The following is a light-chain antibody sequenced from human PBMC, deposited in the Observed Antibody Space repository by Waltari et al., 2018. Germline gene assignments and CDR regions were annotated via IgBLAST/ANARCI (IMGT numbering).Light chain of an antibody. CDR1: SRGVGGCNY. J-gene: IGLJ2*01. V-gene: IGLV2-14*01. CDR3: CSYTSSSALDVV. CDR2: DVT. Sequence: QSALTQPASVSGSPGQSITFSCTGTSRGVGGCNYVSSYQKHPGKAPKLMIFDVTNRPSGVSNRFSGSKSGNTASLTISGLQTENEADYYCCSYTSSSALDVVFGGGTKLTVL.